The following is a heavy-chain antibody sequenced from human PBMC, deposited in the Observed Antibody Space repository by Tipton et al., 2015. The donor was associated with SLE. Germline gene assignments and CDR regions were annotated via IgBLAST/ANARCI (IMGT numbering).Heavy chain of an antibody. V-gene: IGHV4-39*07. CDR2: MYFSGNT. J-gene: IGHJ4*02. CDR3: ATYDFWSSLPNSGG. D-gene: IGHD3/OR15-3a*01. Sequence: TLSLTCTVSGGSISESTYSWDWIRQAPGKGLEWIGSMYFSGNTYYNPFLRSRVTISADTSKNQFSLKLTSVTAADTAVYYWATYDFWSSLPNSGGWGQGTLVIVSS. CDR1: GGSISESTYS.